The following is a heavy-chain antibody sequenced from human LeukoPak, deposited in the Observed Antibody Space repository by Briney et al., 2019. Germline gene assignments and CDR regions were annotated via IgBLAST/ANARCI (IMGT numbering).Heavy chain of an antibody. J-gene: IGHJ4*02. CDR1: GYTFSRYH. D-gene: IGHD1-1*01. CDR3: ARMTTGVLDY. Sequence: ASLKVSCKASGYTFSRYHMSWVRQAPGQGLEWMGIINPSGSSASYTQKLQGRVTMTRDTSTSTVYLDMSSLRSEDTAVYYCARMTTGVLDYWGQGTLVTVSS. CDR2: INPSGSSA. V-gene: IGHV1-46*01.